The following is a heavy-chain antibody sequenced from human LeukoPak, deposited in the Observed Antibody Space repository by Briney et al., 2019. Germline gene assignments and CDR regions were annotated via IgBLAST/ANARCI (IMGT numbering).Heavy chain of an antibody. Sequence: GESLKISCTGSGYNFAHDWIGWVRQMPGKGLEWMGIIYPGDSDTIYSPSFQGQVTISADKSISTAYLQWSSLKASDTAMYYCARHSGHWGGSSSGNDYWGQGTLVTVSS. CDR2: IYPGDSDT. J-gene: IGHJ4*02. D-gene: IGHD6-6*01. V-gene: IGHV5-51*01. CDR3: ARHSGHWGGSSSGNDY. CDR1: GYNFAHDW.